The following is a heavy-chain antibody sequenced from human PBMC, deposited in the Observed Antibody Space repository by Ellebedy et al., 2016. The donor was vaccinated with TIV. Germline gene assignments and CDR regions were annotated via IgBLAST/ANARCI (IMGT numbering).Heavy chain of an antibody. CDR2: IFHSGST. CDR3: ARDISMIVRRFDP. D-gene: IGHD3-22*01. V-gene: IGHV4-59*12. CDR1: GGSISSYY. J-gene: IGHJ5*02. Sequence: SETLSLXCTVSGGSISSYYWSWIRQPPGKGLEWIGSIFHSGSTYYNPSLKSRVTISVDTSKNQFSLKMSSVTAADTAVYYCARDISMIVRRFDPWGQGTLVTVSS.